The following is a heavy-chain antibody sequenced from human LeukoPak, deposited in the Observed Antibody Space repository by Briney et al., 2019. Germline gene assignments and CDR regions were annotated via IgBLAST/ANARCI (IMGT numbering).Heavy chain of an antibody. CDR3: ARPETSGWYY. D-gene: IGHD6-19*01. CDR2: IYPGDSDT. V-gene: IGHV5-51*01. J-gene: IGHJ4*02. CDR1: GYSFVTNW. Sequence: GESLKISCKGSGYSFVTNWIAWVRQMPGKGLELMGIIYPGDSDTRYSPSFQGQVTISVDKSISTAYLQWTSLKASDTAMYYCARPETSGWYYWGQGTLVTVPS.